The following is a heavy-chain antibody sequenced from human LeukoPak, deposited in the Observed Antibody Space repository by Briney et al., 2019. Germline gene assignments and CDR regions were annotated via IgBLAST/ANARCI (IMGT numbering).Heavy chain of an antibody. CDR1: IDSMFGYF. CDR3: ARTYYYDSSGYYYSYYYYYMDV. CDR2: IYYSGST. V-gene: IGHV4-59*01. Sequence: SETLSLTCTVSIDSMFGYFWSWIRQPPGGGLEWIGYIYYSGSTNYNPSLKSRVTISVDTSKNQFSLKLSSVTAADTAVYYCARTYYYDSSGYYYSYYYYYMDVWGKGTTVTISS. J-gene: IGHJ6*03. D-gene: IGHD3-22*01.